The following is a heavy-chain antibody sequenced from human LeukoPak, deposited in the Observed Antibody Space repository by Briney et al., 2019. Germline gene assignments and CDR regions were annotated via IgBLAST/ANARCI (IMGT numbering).Heavy chain of an antibody. CDR2: ISAYNGNT. CDR3: ARGRDCSSTSCYWTYYYYGMDV. CDR1: GYTFTSYG. Sequence: ASVKVSCKVSGYTFTSYGISWVRQAPGQGLEWMGWISAYNGNTNYAQKLQGRVTMTTDTSTSTAYMELRSLRSDDTAVYYCARGRDCSSTSCYWTYYYYGMDVWGQGTTVTVSS. V-gene: IGHV1-18*01. J-gene: IGHJ6*02. D-gene: IGHD2-2*01.